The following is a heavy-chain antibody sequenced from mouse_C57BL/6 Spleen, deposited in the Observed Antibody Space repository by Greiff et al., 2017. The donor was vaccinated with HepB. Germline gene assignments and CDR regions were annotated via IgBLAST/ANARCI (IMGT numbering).Heavy chain of an antibody. Sequence: VKLMESGGDLVKPGGSLKLSCSASGFTFSSYGMSWVRQTPDKRLEWVATISSGGSYTYYPDSVKGRFTISRDNAKNTLYLQMSSLKSEDTAMYYCARQGGNYTWFAYWGQGTLVTVSA. V-gene: IGHV5-6*01. CDR3: ARQGGNYTWFAY. J-gene: IGHJ3*01. D-gene: IGHD2-1*01. CDR2: ISSGGSYT. CDR1: GFTFSSYG.